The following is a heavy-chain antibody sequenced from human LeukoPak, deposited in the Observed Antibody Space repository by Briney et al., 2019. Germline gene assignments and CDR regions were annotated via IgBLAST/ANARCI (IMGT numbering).Heavy chain of an antibody. CDR3: AKDPYYYGSGSYKY. CDR1: GFTFDDYA. V-gene: IGHV3-9*01. CDR2: ISWNRGSI. D-gene: IGHD3-10*01. Sequence: GGSLRLSCAASGFTFDDYAMHWVRQAPGKGLEWVSGISWNRGSIGYADSVKGRFAISRDNAKNSLYLQMNSLRAEDTAVYYCAKDPYYYGSGSYKYWGQGTLVTVSS. J-gene: IGHJ4*02.